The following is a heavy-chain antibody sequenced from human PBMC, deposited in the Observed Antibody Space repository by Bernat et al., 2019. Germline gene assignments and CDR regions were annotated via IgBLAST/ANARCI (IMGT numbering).Heavy chain of an antibody. CDR3: MKDTSGFDP. CDR2: IKEDGSDK. D-gene: IGHD3-3*01. Sequence: EEQLVDSGGGLVQPGGSLRLSCGASGFTFSTYWMSWVRQAPGKGLEWVANIKEDGSDKYYVDSVKGRFTISRDNARNSLYLEMNRLRVEDTAVYYCMKDTSGFDPWGRGTLVIVSS. J-gene: IGHJ5*02. V-gene: IGHV3-7*04. CDR1: GFTFSTYW.